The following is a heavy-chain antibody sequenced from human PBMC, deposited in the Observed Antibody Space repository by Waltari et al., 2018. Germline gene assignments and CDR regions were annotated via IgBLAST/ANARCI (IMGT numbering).Heavy chain of an antibody. Sequence: QVQLQESGPGLVKPSATLSLTCTASGGSISSSYWRWIRQPPGKGLEWIGYIYYSGSTNYNPSLKSRVTISVDTSKNQFSLKLSSVTAADTAVYYCARAKRTTVTTRGYYFDYWGQGTLVTVSS. CDR3: ARAKRTTVTTRGYYFDY. V-gene: IGHV4-59*01. CDR1: GGSISSSY. D-gene: IGHD4-17*01. CDR2: IYYSGST. J-gene: IGHJ4*02.